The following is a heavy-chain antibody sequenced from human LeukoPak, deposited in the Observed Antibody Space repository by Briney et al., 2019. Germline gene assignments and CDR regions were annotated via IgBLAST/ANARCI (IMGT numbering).Heavy chain of an antibody. CDR2: IYHSGST. V-gene: IGHV4-38-2*02. J-gene: IGHJ3*02. Sequence: PSETLSLTYTVSGYSISSGYYWGWIRPPPGKGLEGIGIIYHSGSTYYNPSLKSRVTISVDTSKNQFSLKLSSVTAADTAVYYCARGMGTYYYGSGSYSDAFDIWGQGTMVTVSS. CDR1: GYSISSGYY. CDR3: ARGMGTYYYGSGSYSDAFDI. D-gene: IGHD3-10*01.